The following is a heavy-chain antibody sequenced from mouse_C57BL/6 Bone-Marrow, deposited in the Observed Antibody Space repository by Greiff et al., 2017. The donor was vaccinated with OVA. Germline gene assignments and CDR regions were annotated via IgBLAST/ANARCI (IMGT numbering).Heavy chain of an antibody. V-gene: IGHV1-66*01. CDR1: GYSFTSYY. D-gene: IGHD2-3*01. J-gene: IGHJ2*01. CDR3: ARSWLLEDYFDY. Sequence: VQLQQSGPELVKPGASVKISCKASGYSFTSYYIHWVKQRPGQGLEWIGWIYPGSGNTKYNEKFKGKATLTADTSSSTAYMQLSSLTSEDSAVYYCARSWLLEDYFDYWGQGTTLTVSS. CDR2: IYPGSGNT.